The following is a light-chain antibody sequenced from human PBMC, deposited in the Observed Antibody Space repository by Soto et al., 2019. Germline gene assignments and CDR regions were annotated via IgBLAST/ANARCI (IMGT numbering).Light chain of an antibody. V-gene: IGKV1-12*01. CDR2: AAS. Sequence: DIQMTQSPSTLSGSVGDRVTITCRASQTISSWLAWYQQKPGKAPKLLIFAASSLQSGVPSRFSGSGSGTDFSLTISSLQPEDFATYYCQHAHNFPLTYGQGTKVDIK. J-gene: IGKJ1*01. CDR1: QTISSW. CDR3: QHAHNFPLT.